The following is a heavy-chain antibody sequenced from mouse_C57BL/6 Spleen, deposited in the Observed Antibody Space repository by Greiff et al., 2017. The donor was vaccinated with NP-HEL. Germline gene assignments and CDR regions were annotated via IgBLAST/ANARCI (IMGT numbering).Heavy chain of an antibody. CDR3: ARNLLHYAMDY. CDR2: LYWDDDN. CDR1: GFSLSTSGMG. V-gene: IGHV8-12*01. Sequence: QVTLKVSGPGILQSSQTLSLTCSFSGFSLSTSGMGVSWIRQPSGKGLEWLAHLYWDDDNRYNPSLKSRLTISKDTSRDQIFLKITSVDTSDTATYYYARNLLHYAMDYWGQGTSVTVSS. D-gene: IGHD2-1*01. J-gene: IGHJ4*01.